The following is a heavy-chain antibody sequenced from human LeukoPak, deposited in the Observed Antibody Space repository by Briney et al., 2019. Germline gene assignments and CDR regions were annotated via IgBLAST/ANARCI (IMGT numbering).Heavy chain of an antibody. Sequence: PGGSLRLSCVASGFTFSSTWMHWVRHVPGRGLVWVARNHSDGRTTIYADSVKGRFTITRDNAKKTLYLQMNSLRADDTAIYYCVRDHYYSMDVWGKGTTVTISS. V-gene: IGHV3-74*01. CDR2: NHSDGRTT. CDR3: VRDHYYSMDV. CDR1: GFTFSSTW. J-gene: IGHJ6*03.